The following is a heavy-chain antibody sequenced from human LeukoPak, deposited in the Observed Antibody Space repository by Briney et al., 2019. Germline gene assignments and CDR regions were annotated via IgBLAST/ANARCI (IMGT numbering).Heavy chain of an antibody. V-gene: IGHV4-34*01. CDR2: INYSGST. CDR3: ARGGEGYHFGSASQDY. CDR1: GGSFSGYY. D-gene: IGHD3-10*01. Sequence: SETLSLTCTVYGGSFSGYYWSWIRQPPGKGLEWIGEINYSGSTNYNPSLKSRVTISVDTSRNQFSLKLSSVTAADTAIYYCARGGEGYHFGSASQDYWGQGTLVTVSS. J-gene: IGHJ4*02.